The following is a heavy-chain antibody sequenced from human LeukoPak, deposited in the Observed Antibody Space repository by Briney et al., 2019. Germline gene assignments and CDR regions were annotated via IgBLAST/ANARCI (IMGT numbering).Heavy chain of an antibody. CDR3: ASGRTDIVVVPATLRNYYFDY. Sequence: GASVKLSCKASGGTFSRNDISWVRQAPGQGLEWMGGIMPLFGTAKNAQKFQGRVTITADKSTSTAYMELSSLRSEDTAVYYCASGRTDIVVVPATLRNYYFDYWGQGTLVTVSS. D-gene: IGHD2-2*01. V-gene: IGHV1-69*06. J-gene: IGHJ4*02. CDR1: GGTFSRND. CDR2: IMPLFGTA.